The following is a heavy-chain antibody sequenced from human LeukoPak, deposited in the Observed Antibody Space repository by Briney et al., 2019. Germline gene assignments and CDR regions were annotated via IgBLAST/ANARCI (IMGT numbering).Heavy chain of an antibody. Sequence: GGSLRLSCVASGITFSSYWMSWVRQAPGKGLEWVAVISYDGSNKYYADSVKGRFTISRDNSKNTLYLQMNSLRAEDTAVYYCASPFSYGDSDYWGQGTLVTVSS. CDR2: ISYDGSNK. J-gene: IGHJ4*02. V-gene: IGHV3-30-3*01. D-gene: IGHD4-17*01. CDR3: ASPFSYGDSDY. CDR1: GITFSSYW.